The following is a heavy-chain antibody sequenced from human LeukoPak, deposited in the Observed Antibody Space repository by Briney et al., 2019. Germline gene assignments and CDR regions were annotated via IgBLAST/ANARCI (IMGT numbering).Heavy chain of an antibody. J-gene: IGHJ4*02. Sequence: GGSLRLSCAASGFTFSDYYMSWVRQAPGKGLEWLSYISSSGRTIYYADSVKGRFTVSRDNAQNSLYLQMYSLRAEDTAVYYCTGHHTDGYNFWYWGPGALVTVSS. CDR3: TGHHTDGYNFWY. CDR2: ISSSGRTI. CDR1: GFTFSDYY. V-gene: IGHV3-11*04. D-gene: IGHD5-24*01.